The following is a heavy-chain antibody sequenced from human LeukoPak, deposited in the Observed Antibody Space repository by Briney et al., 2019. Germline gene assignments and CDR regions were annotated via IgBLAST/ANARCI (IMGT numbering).Heavy chain of an antibody. CDR3: ARDRVEMATIAFAFDI. J-gene: IGHJ3*02. D-gene: IGHD5-24*01. CDR1: VGTFSSYA. CDR2: IIPIFGTA. Sequence: SVKVSCKASVGTFSSYASSWVRQAPGQGLEWMGGIIPIFGTANYAQKFQGRVTITTDESTSTAYMELSSLRSEDTAVYYCARDRVEMATIAFAFDIWGQGTMVTVSS. V-gene: IGHV1-69*05.